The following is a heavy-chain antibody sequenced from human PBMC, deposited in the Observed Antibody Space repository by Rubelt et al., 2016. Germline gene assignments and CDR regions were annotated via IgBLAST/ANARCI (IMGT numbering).Heavy chain of an antibody. CDR3: AREYDLYFDY. CDR2: ISYDGSNK. D-gene: IGHD1-1*01. V-gene: IGHV3-30*01. Sequence: ISYDGSNKYYADSVKGRFTISRDNSKNTLYLQMNSLRAEVTAVYYCAREYDLYFDYWGQGTLVTVSS. J-gene: IGHJ4*02.